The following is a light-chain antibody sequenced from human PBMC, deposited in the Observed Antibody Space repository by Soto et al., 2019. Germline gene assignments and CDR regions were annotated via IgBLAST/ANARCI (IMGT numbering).Light chain of an antibody. Sequence: QSVLTQPPSASGTPGQRVTISCSGSNSNIGGNYVFWYQQLPGTAPKLLIYGNNQRPSGVPERFSGSKSGTSASLAITGIRTEDEADYHCAARDDSLRGVVFGGGTKLTVL. CDR2: GNN. CDR1: NSNIGGNY. V-gene: IGLV1-47*01. CDR3: AARDDSLRGVV. J-gene: IGLJ2*01.